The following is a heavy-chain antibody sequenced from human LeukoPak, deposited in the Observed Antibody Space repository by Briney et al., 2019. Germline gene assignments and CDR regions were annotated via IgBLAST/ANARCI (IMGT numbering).Heavy chain of an antibody. CDR2: IIGSGGST. Sequence: GGSLRLSCAASGFTFNNYAMSWVRQAPGKGLEWVSAIIGSGGSTYYADSVEGRFTVSRDNSKNTLYLQINSLRAEDTAVYYCAKDRDSSGYYDWFDPWGQGTLVTVSS. V-gene: IGHV3-23*01. CDR3: AKDRDSSGYYDWFDP. J-gene: IGHJ5*02. D-gene: IGHD3-22*01. CDR1: GFTFNNYA.